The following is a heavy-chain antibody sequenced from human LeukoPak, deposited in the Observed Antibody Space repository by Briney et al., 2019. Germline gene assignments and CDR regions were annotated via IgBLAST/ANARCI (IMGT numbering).Heavy chain of an antibody. CDR1: GGSISSSTYY. CDR3: ARHDYHSGGEFDY. D-gene: IGHD3-10*01. CDR2: IYYSGST. J-gene: IGHJ4*02. V-gene: IGHV4-39*01. Sequence: SETLSLTCTVSGGSISSSTYYWGWIRQPPGKGLEWIGSIYYSGSTNYNPSLKSRVTISVDTSKNQFSLKLSSVTAADTAVYYCARHDYHSGGEFDYWGQGTLVTVSS.